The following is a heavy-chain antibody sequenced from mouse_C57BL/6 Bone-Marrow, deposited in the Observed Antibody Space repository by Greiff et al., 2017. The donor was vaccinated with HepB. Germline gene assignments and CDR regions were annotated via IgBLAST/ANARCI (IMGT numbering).Heavy chain of an antibody. CDR3: ARERGNFLDY. Sequence: EVHLVESGGGLVKPGGSLKLSCAASGFTFSSYAMSWVRQTPEKRLEWVATISDGGSYTYYPDNVKGRFTISRDNAKNNLYLQMSHLKSEDTAMYYCARERGNFLDYWGQGTTLTVSS. J-gene: IGHJ2*01. CDR1: GFTFSSYA. D-gene: IGHD2-1*01. CDR2: ISDGGSYT. V-gene: IGHV5-4*01.